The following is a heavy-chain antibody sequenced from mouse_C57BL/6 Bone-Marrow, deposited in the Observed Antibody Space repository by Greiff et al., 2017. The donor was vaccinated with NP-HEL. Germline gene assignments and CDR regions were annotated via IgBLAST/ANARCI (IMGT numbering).Heavy chain of an antibody. Sequence: EVKLVESGGGLVKPGGSLKLSCAASGFTFSDYGMHWVRQAPEKGLEWVAYISSGSSTIYYADTVKGRFTITRDNAKNTLFLQMTSLRSEDTAMYYCARGGGSVGFDYGGRGTTLTVSA. CDR3: ARGGGSVGFDY. J-gene: IGHJ2*01. CDR2: ISSGSSTI. CDR1: GFTFSDYG. V-gene: IGHV5-17*01.